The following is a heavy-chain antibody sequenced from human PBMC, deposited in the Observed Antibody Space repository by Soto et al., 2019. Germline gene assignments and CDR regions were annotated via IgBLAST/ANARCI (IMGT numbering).Heavy chain of an antibody. CDR2: INHSGST. CDR1: GGSFSGYY. V-gene: IGHV4-34*01. CDR3: ARGTSSSWYYYYYGMDV. Sequence: PSETLSLTCAVYGGSFSGYYWSWIRQPPGKGLEWIGEINHSGSTNCNPSLKSRVTISVDTSKNQFSLKLSSVTAADTAVYYCARGTSSSWYYYYYGMDVWGQGTTVTVSS. D-gene: IGHD6-13*01. J-gene: IGHJ6*02.